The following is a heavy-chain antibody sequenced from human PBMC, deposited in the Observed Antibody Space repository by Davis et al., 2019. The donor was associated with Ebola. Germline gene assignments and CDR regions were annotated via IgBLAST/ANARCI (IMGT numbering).Heavy chain of an antibody. V-gene: IGHV4-34*01. CDR1: GGSFSGYY. CDR2: INHSGST. Sequence: PGGSLRLSCAVYGGSFSGYYWSWIRQPPGKGLEWIGEINHSGSTNYNPSLKSRVTISVDTSKNQFSLKLSSVTAADTAVYYCARQRYWFDPWGQGTLVTVSS. J-gene: IGHJ5*02. CDR3: ARQRYWFDP. D-gene: IGHD6-25*01.